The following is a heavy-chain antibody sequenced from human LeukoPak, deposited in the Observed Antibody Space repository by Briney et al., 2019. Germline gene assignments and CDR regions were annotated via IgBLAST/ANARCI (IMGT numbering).Heavy chain of an antibody. Sequence: SETLSLTCAVSGDSISGYYWSWIRQPPGKGLEWIGYIYYSGSTNYNPSLKSRVTISVDTSKNQFSLKLSSVTAADTAVYYCARVVCSSTSCYSGGFDYWGQGTLVTVSS. D-gene: IGHD2-2*01. CDR2: IYYSGST. CDR1: GDSISGYY. CDR3: ARVVCSSTSCYSGGFDY. V-gene: IGHV4-59*01. J-gene: IGHJ4*02.